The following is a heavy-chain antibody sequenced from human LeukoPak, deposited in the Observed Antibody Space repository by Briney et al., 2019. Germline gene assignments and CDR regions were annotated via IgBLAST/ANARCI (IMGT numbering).Heavy chain of an antibody. CDR3: ARGARPDTSGYYHFDY. J-gene: IGHJ4*02. D-gene: IGHD3-22*01. CDR2: IYYSGTT. Sequence: SETLSLTCTVSGGSIRGYYWSWIRQPPGKGLEWIGCIYYSGTTNYNPSLQSRVTISVDTSKNQFSLKLSSVTAADTAVYYCARGARPDTSGYYHFDYWSQGTLVTVSS. V-gene: IGHV4-59*01. CDR1: GGSIRGYY.